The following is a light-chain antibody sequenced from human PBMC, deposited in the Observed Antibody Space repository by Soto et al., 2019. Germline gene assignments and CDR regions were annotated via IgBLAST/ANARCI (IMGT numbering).Light chain of an antibody. J-gene: IGLJ1*01. Sequence: SVPTQPASVSGSPGQSITISCTGTSSDVGAYDYVSWYQQHPDKAPKLMIYEVSHRPSGVSNRFYGSKSVNTATLTISGLQAEDEADYYCSSYTSSSTRVFGTGTKVTVL. V-gene: IGLV2-14*03. CDR2: EVS. CDR1: SSDVGAYDY. CDR3: SSYTSSSTRV.